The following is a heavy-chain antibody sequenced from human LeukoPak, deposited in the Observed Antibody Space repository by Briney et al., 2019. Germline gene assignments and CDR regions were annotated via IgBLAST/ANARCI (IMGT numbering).Heavy chain of an antibody. CDR2: INAGNGNT. D-gene: IGHD2-2*01. Sequence: ASVKVSCKASGYTFTSYAMHWVRQAPGQRLEWMGWINAGNGNTKYSQKFQGRVTITRDTSASTAYMELSSLRSEDTAVYYCARVKLIGYCSSTSCTARRYFDYWGQGTLVTVSS. CDR3: ARVKLIGYCSSTSCTARRYFDY. V-gene: IGHV1-3*01. J-gene: IGHJ4*02. CDR1: GYTFTSYA.